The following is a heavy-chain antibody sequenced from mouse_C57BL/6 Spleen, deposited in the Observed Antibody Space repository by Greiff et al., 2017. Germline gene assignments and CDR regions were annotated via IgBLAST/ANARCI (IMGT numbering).Heavy chain of an antibody. CDR2: IDPETGGT. J-gene: IGHJ2*01. V-gene: IGHV1-15*01. CDR1: GYTFTDYE. D-gene: IGHD1-1*01. Sequence: VQRVESGAELVRPGASVTLSCKASGYTFTDYEMHWVKQTPVHGLEWIGAIDPETGGTAYNQKFKGKAILTADKSSSTAYMELRSLTSEDSAVYYCARRYYGSSPYYFEYWGQGTTLTVSS. CDR3: ARRYYGSSPYYFEY.